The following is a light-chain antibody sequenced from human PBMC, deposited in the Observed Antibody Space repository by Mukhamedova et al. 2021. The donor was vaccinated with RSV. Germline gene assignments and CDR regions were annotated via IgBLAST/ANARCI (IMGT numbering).Light chain of an antibody. CDR2: GAS. CDR3: QQYGSSPVT. Sequence: GERATLSCRASQSVSSSYLAWYQQKPGQAPRLLIYGASSRATGIPDRFSGSGSGTDVTLTISRLEPEDFAVYYCQQYGSSPVTVGG. J-gene: IGKJ4*01. CDR1: QSVSSSY. V-gene: IGKV3-20*01.